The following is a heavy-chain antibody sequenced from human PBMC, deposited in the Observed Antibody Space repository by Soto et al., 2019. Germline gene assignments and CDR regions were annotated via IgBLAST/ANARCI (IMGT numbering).Heavy chain of an antibody. Sequence: QVQLQQWGAGLLKPSETLSLTCAVYGGSFSGYYWSWIRQPPVKGLEWIGEIKHSGSTNYNPSLKSRVTISVDTSKNQFSLKLSSVTAADTAVYYCASCGPSHSRGDYWGQGTLVTVS. CDR3: ASCGPSHSRGDY. V-gene: IGHV4-34*01. D-gene: IGHD6-13*01. J-gene: IGHJ4*02. CDR2: IKHSGST. CDR1: GGSFSGYY.